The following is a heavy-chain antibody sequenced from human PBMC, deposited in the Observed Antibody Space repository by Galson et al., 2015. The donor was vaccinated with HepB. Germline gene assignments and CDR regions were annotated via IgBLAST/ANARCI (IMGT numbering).Heavy chain of an antibody. D-gene: IGHD3-22*01. V-gene: IGHV5-51*01. CDR3: ASHRPPGSSGYYYDDAFDI. CDR2: IYPGDSDT. J-gene: IGHJ3*02. Sequence: QSGEAVKKPGESLKISCKGSGYSFTSYWVGWVRQMPGKGLEWMGIIYPGDSDTRYSPSFQGQVTISADKSISTAYLQWSSLKASDTAMYYCASHRPPGSSGYYYDDAFDIWGQGTMVTVSS. CDR1: GYSFTSYW.